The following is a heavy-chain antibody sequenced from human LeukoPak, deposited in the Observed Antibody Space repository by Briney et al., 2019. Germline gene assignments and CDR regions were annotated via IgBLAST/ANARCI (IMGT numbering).Heavy chain of an antibody. V-gene: IGHV1-18*04. CDR2: ISAYNGNT. D-gene: IGHD5-18*01. Sequence: ASVKVSCKASGYTFTSYGISRVRQAPGQGLEWMGWISAYNGNTNYAQKLQGRVTMTTDTSTSTAYMELRSLRSDDTAVCYCARAYTAMVSFDYWGQGTLVTVSS. CDR3: ARAYTAMVSFDY. J-gene: IGHJ4*02. CDR1: GYTFTSYG.